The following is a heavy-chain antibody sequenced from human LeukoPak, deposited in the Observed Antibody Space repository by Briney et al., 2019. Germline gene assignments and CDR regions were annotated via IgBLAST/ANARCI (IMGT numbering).Heavy chain of an antibody. Sequence: GASVKVTCKASAYTFTSYDISWVRQAPGQGLEWMGWISAHNGTTTYAQQPQGRVTMTTDTCTSTAYMELRSLRSDDTGVYYCATRAVAGTDLRDYLGQGTLVTVSS. D-gene: IGHD6-19*01. CDR1: AYTFTSYD. CDR3: ATRAVAGTDLRDY. J-gene: IGHJ4*02. CDR2: ISAHNGTT. V-gene: IGHV1-18*01.